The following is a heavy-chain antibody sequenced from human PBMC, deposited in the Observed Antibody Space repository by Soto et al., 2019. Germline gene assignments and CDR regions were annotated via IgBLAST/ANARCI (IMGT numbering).Heavy chain of an antibody. D-gene: IGHD3-22*01. CDR3: ARYDSGGFSVY. J-gene: IGHJ4*02. CDR2: ISHDGHTT. V-gene: IGHV3-30*04. CDR1: GFTFSSYS. Sequence: SLRLSCVASGFTFSSYSMQWVRQAPGKGLEWVAVISHDGHTTYYGDSVKGRSTISRDNSKSTLFLHMNRLTAEDTATYYCARYDSGGFSVYWGQGTLVTVSS.